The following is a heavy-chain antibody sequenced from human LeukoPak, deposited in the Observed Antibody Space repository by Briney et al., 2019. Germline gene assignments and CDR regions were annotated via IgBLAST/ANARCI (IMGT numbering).Heavy chain of an antibody. Sequence: SETLSLTCTVSGGSISSYYWSWIRQPPGKGLEWIGYIYYSGSTNYNPSLKSRVTISVDTSKNQFSLKLSSVTAADTDVYYCARQRGLPGRGGWFDPWGQGTLVTVSS. CDR1: GGSISSYY. CDR2: IYYSGST. V-gene: IGHV4-59*08. CDR3: ARQRGLPGRGGWFDP. D-gene: IGHD2-2*01. J-gene: IGHJ5*02.